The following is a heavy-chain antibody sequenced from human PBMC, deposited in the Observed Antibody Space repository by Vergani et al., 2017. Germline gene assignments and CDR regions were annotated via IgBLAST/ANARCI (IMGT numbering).Heavy chain of an antibody. J-gene: IGHJ4*02. V-gene: IGHV3-30*18. CDR2: ISYDGSNK. CDR3: AKDQGWLQLRYYFDH. D-gene: IGHD5-24*01. CDR1: GFTFSSYG. Sequence: QVQLVESGGGVVQPGRSLRLSCAASGFTFSSYGMHWVRQAPGNGLEGVAVISYDGSNKYYADSVKGRFTISRDNSKNTLYLQMNSLRAEDTAVYSCAKDQGWLQLRYYFDHWGQGTLVTVSS.